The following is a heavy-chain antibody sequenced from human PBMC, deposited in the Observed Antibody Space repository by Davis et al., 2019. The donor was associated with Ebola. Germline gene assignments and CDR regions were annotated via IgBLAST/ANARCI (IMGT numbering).Heavy chain of an antibody. CDR3: ARDLGGDFDY. CDR2: IYSGGST. V-gene: IGHV3-53*01. D-gene: IGHD2-21*01. Sequence: GESLKISCAASGFTVSSNYMSWVRQAPGKGLEWVSVIYSGGSTYYADSVKGRFTISRDNSKNTLYLQMNSLRAEDTAVYYCARDLGGDFDYWGQGTLVTVSS. CDR1: GFTVSSNY. J-gene: IGHJ4*02.